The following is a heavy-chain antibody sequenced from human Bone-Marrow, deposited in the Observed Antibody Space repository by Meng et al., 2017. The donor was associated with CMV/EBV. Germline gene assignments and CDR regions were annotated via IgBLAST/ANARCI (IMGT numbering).Heavy chain of an antibody. CDR1: FSTAW. CDR3: TTDFYNYYDSSGWLDY. J-gene: IGHJ4*02. Sequence: FSTAWMSWVRQAPGKGLEWVGRIKTKTDGGTTDYAAPVKGRFTISRDDSKNTLYLQMNSLKTEDTAVYYCTTDFYNYYDSSGWLDYWGQGTLVTFSS. D-gene: IGHD3-22*01. CDR2: IKTKTDGGTT. V-gene: IGHV3-15*01.